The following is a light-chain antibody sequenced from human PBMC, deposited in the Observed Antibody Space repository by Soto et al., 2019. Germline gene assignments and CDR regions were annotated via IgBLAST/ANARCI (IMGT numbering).Light chain of an antibody. CDR3: SSHAGSSNFV. V-gene: IGLV2-8*01. J-gene: IGLJ1*01. CDR2: EVS. Sequence: QSALTQPPSASGSPGQSVTISCTGTSSDVGGCNYVSWYQQHPGKAPKLMIYEVSKRPSGVPDRFSGSKSGNTASLTVSGLQAEDEADYYCSSHAGSSNFVFGTGTKLTVL. CDR1: SSDVGGCNY.